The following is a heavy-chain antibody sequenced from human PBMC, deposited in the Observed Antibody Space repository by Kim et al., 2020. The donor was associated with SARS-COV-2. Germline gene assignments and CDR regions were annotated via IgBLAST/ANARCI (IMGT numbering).Heavy chain of an antibody. CDR2: TYYRSKWYH. CDR1: GDSVSSTSAA. Sequence: SQTLSLTCAISGDSVSSTSAAWNWIRQSPSRGLEWLGRTYYRSKWYHDYAVSVKSRMTINPDTSKNQFSLQLNSVTPDDTAVYYCARGGGRGIVVVPAAEFDYWGQGCLVTLSS. CDR3: ARGGGRGIVVVPAAEFDY. J-gene: IGHJ4*02. V-gene: IGHV6-1*01. D-gene: IGHD2-2*01.